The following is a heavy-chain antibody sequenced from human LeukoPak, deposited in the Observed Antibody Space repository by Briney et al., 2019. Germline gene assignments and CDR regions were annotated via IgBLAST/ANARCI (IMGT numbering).Heavy chain of an antibody. Sequence: ASVKVSCRASGYTFTSYDINWVRQATGQGLEWMGWVNPNSGHTGYAQKFQGRVTMTRNTSISTAYMELSSLRSEDTAVYYCARGAPGSYCSGGSCPYFDYWGQGTLVSVSS. CDR1: GYTFTSYD. D-gene: IGHD2-15*01. CDR3: ARGAPGSYCSGGSCPYFDY. J-gene: IGHJ4*02. CDR2: VNPNSGHT. V-gene: IGHV1-8*01.